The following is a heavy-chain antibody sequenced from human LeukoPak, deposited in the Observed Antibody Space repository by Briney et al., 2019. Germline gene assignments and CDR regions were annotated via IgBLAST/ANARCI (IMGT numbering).Heavy chain of an antibody. J-gene: IGHJ6*04. CDR2: INSVGSNT. V-gene: IGHV3-74*01. CDR1: GFTFSSYW. CDR3: ARVYGYYDSSGPDYYYYYGMDV. D-gene: IGHD3-22*01. Sequence: PGGSLRLSCAASGFTFSSYWMHWVRQAPGKGLVWVSRINSVGSNTSYADSVKGRFTISRDNAKNTLYLQMNSLRAEDTAVYFCARVYGYYDSSGPDYYYYYGMDVWGKGNTVTVSS.